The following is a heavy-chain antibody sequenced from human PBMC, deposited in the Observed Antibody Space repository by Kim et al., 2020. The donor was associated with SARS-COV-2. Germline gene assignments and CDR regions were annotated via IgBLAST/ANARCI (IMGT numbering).Heavy chain of an antibody. D-gene: IGHD5-12*01. J-gene: IGHJ4*02. V-gene: IGHV3-7*01. CDR1: GFTFSRSG. Sequence: GGSLRLSCVASGFTFSRSGMRWVRQAPGKGLEWVADIKEDGSEKYYVDSVKGRFTISRDNAKNSLYLQMNSLRAEDTAVYYCAREWNYWGQGTLATVSS. CDR2: IKEDGSEK. CDR3: AREWNY.